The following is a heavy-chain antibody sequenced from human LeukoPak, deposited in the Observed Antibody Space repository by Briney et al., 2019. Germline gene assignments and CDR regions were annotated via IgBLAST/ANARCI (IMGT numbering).Heavy chain of an antibody. CDR2: IYSGGST. V-gene: IGHV3-53*01. CDR1: GFTVSSNY. D-gene: IGHD5-18*01. Sequence: GGSLRLSCAASGFTVSSNYMSWVRQAPGKGLKWVSVIYSGGSTYYADSVKGRFTISRDNSKNTLYLQMNSLRAEDTAVYYCARTVGYSYGFFDYWGQGTLVTVSS. J-gene: IGHJ4*02. CDR3: ARTVGYSYGFFDY.